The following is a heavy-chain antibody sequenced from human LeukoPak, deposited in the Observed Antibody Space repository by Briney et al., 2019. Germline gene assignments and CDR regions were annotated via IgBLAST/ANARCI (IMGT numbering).Heavy chain of an antibody. CDR1: GYTFSDYA. CDR3: ARQVEIVGAQGAFDI. V-gene: IGHV1-2*02. D-gene: IGHD1-26*01. CDR2: VNPNTGGT. J-gene: IGHJ3*02. Sequence: ASVKVSCKASGYTFSDYAIHWVRQAPGQGLEWMGWVNPNTGGTSYAQKFQGRVTMTRDTSTSTVYMGLSSLRSEDTAVYYCARQVEIVGAQGAFDIWGQGTMVTVSS.